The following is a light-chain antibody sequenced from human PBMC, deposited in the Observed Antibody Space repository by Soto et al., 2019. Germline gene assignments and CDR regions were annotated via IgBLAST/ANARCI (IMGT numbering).Light chain of an antibody. CDR1: QSISSC. V-gene: IGKV1-5*01. J-gene: IGKJ2*01. CDR3: QQYDSYSQA. CDR2: DAS. Sequence: DIQMTQSPSTLSASVGDSVTITCRASQSISSCLAWYQQKPGKAPKLLIYDASSLESGVPSSFSGCGSGTEFTLTISSLQHDDFATYYCQQYDSYSQAFGQGTKLEIK.